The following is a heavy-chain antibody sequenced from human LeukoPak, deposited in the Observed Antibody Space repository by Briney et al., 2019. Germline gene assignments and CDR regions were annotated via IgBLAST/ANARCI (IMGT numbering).Heavy chain of an antibody. D-gene: IGHD6-19*01. V-gene: IGHV3-21*01. J-gene: IGHJ4*02. Sequence: GGSLRLSCAASGFAFSSYSMNWVRQAPGKGLEWVSSISSSSSYIYYADSVKGRFTISRDNAKNSLYLQMNSLRAEDTAVYYCARVYSSGWYDYWGQGTLVTVSS. CDR3: ARVYSSGWYDY. CDR2: ISSSSSYI. CDR1: GFAFSSYS.